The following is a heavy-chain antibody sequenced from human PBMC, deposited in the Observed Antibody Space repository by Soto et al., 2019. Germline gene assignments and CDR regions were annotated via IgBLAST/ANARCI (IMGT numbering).Heavy chain of an antibody. CDR2: IWYDGSNK. Sequence: QVQLVESGGGVVQPGRSLRLSCAASGFTFSSYGMHWVRQAPGKGLEWVAVIWYDGSNKYYVDSVKGRFTISRDNSKNTLYLQMNSLRAEDTAVYYCAREFAKDYDSSGPHYYYYYGMDVWGQGTTVTVSS. CDR1: GFTFSSYG. V-gene: IGHV3-33*01. D-gene: IGHD3-22*01. CDR3: AREFAKDYDSSGPHYYYYYGMDV. J-gene: IGHJ6*02.